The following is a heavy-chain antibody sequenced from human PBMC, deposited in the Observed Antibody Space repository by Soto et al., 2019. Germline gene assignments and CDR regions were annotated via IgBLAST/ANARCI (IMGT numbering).Heavy chain of an antibody. Sequence: EVQLLESGGGVVQPGGSLRLSCAASEFTFNRHALSWVRQAPGKGLEWVSAIGGSGDSTYYADSVKGRFTISRDNPKNTLYLQMNSLRVEDTALYYCVRSGTYAFDYWGQGTLVTVSS. D-gene: IGHD6-19*01. CDR3: VRSGTYAFDY. CDR1: EFTFNRHA. J-gene: IGHJ4*02. V-gene: IGHV3-23*01. CDR2: IGGSGDST.